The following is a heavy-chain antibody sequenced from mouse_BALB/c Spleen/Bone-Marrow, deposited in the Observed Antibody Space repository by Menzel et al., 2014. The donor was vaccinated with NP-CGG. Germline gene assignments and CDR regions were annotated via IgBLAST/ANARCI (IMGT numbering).Heavy chain of an antibody. V-gene: IGHV5-6*01. Sequence: EVQLVESGGDLVKPGGSLKLSCAASGFTFSSYGMSWVRQTPDKRLEWVATFSSGGSYTYYPDSLKRRFTISRDIAKNTLNLQMSSLKSEETALYYCARHGLHGDAMKYWGQGTSVTGSS. D-gene: IGHD3-1*01. CDR1: GFTFSSYG. J-gene: IGHJ4*01. CDR3: ARHGLHGDAMKY. CDR2: FSSGGSYT.